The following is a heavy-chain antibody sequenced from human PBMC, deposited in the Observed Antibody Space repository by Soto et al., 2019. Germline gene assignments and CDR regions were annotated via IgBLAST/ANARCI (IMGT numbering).Heavy chain of an antibody. J-gene: IGHJ6*02. D-gene: IGHD3-10*01. Sequence: SETLSLTCAVSGAFINSGNWLSRVRQPPGKGLEWIGEIYQSGSTHFKPSLQSRVTISIDKSKNQFSLTLSSVTAADTAVYYCARNLGRDLFGMDVWGQGTTVTVSS. CDR3: ARNLGRDLFGMDV. CDR2: IYQSGST. CDR1: GAFINSGNW. V-gene: IGHV4-4*02.